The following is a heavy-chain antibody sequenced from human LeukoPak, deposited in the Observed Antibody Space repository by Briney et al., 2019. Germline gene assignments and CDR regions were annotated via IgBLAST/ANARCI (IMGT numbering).Heavy chain of an antibody. Sequence: GGSLRLSCAASGFTFSNAWMSWVRQAPGKGLEWVGPIKSKTDGGTTDYAAPVKGRFTISRDDSKNMLYLQMNSLKTEDTAVYYCTTELLVGATTDYWGQGTLVTVSS. CDR2: IKSKTDGGTT. J-gene: IGHJ4*02. CDR1: GFTFSNAW. V-gene: IGHV3-15*01. CDR3: TTELLVGATTDY. D-gene: IGHD1-26*01.